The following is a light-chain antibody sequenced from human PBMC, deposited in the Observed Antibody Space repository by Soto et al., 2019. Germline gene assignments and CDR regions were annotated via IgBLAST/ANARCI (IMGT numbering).Light chain of an antibody. Sequence: DIQMTQSPSSLSASVGDRVTITCRASESISTWLAWYQQKPGKAPKLLIYGASSLESGVPPRFSGDGSGTEFTLTISSLQPDDFATYYCQQYSDYPWTFGQGTRVEIK. J-gene: IGKJ1*01. V-gene: IGKV1-5*03. CDR2: GAS. CDR1: ESISTW. CDR3: QQYSDYPWT.